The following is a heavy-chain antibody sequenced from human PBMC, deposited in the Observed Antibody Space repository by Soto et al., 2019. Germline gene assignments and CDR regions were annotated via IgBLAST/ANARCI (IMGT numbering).Heavy chain of an antibody. Sequence: QLQLQESGPGLVKPSETLSLTCTVSGGSISSSSYYWGWIRQPPGKGLEWIGSIYYSGSTYYNPSLKSRVTISVDTSKNQFSLKLSSVTAADTAVYYCARESDYDFWSGYSLGFDYWGQGTLVTVSS. CDR3: ARESDYDFWSGYSLGFDY. D-gene: IGHD3-3*01. CDR1: GGSISSSSYY. V-gene: IGHV4-39*02. CDR2: IYYSGST. J-gene: IGHJ4*02.